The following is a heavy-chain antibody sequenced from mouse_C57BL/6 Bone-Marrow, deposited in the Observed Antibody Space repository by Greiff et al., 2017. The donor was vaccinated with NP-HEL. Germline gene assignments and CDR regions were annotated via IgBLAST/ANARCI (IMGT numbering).Heavy chain of an antibody. D-gene: IGHD3-2*01. Sequence: QVQLQQPGAELVKPGASVKLSCKASGYTFTSYWMQWVKQRPGQGLEWIGEIDPSDSYTNYNQKFKGKATLTVDTSSSTAYMQLSSLTSEDSAVYYCARERQNYFDYWGRGTAPTVSS. CDR2: IDPSDSYT. V-gene: IGHV1-50*01. J-gene: IGHJ2*01. CDR3: ARERQNYFDY. CDR1: GYTFTSYW.